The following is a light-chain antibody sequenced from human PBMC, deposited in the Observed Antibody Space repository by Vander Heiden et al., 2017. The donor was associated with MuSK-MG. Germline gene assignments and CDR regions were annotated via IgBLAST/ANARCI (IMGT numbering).Light chain of an antibody. CDR3: QQTSILPWT. CDR1: QSIGSN. Sequence: EIVLTQSPDFQSLTPKEKVTITCRASQSIGSNLHWYQQKPDQSPKLLIKYASQSFSGVPSRFSGSGSGTDFTLIINSLEAEDAATYYCQQTSILPWTFSQGTKVEIK. J-gene: IGKJ1*01. V-gene: IGKV6-21*01. CDR2: YAS.